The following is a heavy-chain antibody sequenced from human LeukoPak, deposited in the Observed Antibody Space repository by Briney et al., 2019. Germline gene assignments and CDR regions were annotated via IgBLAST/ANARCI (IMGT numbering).Heavy chain of an antibody. Sequence: SETLSLTCTVSGGSISSSSYYWGWIRQPPGKGLEWIGSIYYSGSTYYNPSLKSRVTISVDTSKNQFSLKLSSVTAADTAVYYCATGTYYYDSSGPYNWFDPWGQGTLVTVSS. J-gene: IGHJ5*02. D-gene: IGHD3-22*01. CDR1: GGSISSSSYY. V-gene: IGHV4-39*07. CDR3: ATGTYYYDSSGPYNWFDP. CDR2: IYYSGST.